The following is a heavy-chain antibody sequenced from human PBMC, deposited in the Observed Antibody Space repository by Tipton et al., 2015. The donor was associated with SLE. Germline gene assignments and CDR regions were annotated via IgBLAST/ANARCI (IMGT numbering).Heavy chain of an antibody. D-gene: IGHD3-10*01. Sequence: TLSLTCTVSGGSISSSSYYWGWLRQPPGKGLGWIGSIYYSGSTHPNPSLKSRLTISVDTTKNQFSLKLSSVTAADTAVYYCARHSYGTDAFDIWGLGTMVTVSS. CDR2: IYYSGST. J-gene: IGHJ3*02. CDR3: ARHSYGTDAFDI. CDR1: GGSISSSSYY. V-gene: IGHV4-39*07.